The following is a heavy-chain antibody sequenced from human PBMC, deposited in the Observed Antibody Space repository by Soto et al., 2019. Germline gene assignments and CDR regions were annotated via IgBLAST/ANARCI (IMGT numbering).Heavy chain of an antibody. CDR2: IKSKTDGGTT. CDR3: TTDRSKIDYYYYGMDV. Sequence: AGGSLRLSCAASGFTFSNAWMSWVRQAPGKGLEWVGRIKSKTDGGTTDYAAPVKGRFTISRDDSKNTLYLQMNSLKTEDTAVYYCTTDRSKIDYYYYGMDVWGQGTTVTVSS. J-gene: IGHJ6*02. V-gene: IGHV3-15*01. D-gene: IGHD4-4*01. CDR1: GFTFSNAW.